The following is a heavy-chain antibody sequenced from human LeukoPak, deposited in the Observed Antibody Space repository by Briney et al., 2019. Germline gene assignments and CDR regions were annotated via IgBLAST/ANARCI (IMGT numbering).Heavy chain of an antibody. CDR2: MNPNSGNT. Sequence: ASVKVSCKASGYTFTSYDINWVRQATGQGLEWMGWMNPNSGNTGYAQKFQGRVTITRNTSISTAYMELSSLRSEDTAVYYCARGYCGGDCYSGDAFNLWGQGTMVTVSS. J-gene: IGHJ3*01. CDR1: GYTFTSYD. CDR3: ARGYCGGDCYSGDAFNL. V-gene: IGHV1-8*03. D-gene: IGHD2-21*02.